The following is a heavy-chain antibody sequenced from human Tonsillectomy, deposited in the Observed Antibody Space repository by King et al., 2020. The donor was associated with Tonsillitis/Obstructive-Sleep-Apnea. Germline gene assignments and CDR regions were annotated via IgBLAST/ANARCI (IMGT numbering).Heavy chain of an antibody. CDR1: GYSFSNYW. J-gene: IGHJ6*02. CDR2: IDPTDSYV. D-gene: IGHD5-18*01. CDR3: ARLVDTAMDSDFFYGMDV. V-gene: IGHV5-10-1*01. Sequence: QLVQSGAEVKKPGESLRISCQGSGYSFSNYWITWVRQMPGKGLEWMGRIDPTDSYVNSSPSFQGHVSISVDKSINTAYLQWSSLKASDTAIYYCARLVDTAMDSDFFYGMDVRGQGTTVTVSS.